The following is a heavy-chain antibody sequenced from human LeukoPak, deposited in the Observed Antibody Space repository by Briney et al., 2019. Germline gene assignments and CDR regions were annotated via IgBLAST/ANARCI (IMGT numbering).Heavy chain of an antibody. Sequence: PSETLSLTCAVYGGSFSGYYWSWIRQPPGKGLEWIGEINHSGSTNYNPSLKSRVTISVDTPKNQFSLKLSSVTAADTAVYYCARGLPDCSSTSCQGGHWFDPWGQGTLVTVSS. CDR2: INHSGST. CDR3: ARGLPDCSSTSCQGGHWFDP. CDR1: GGSFSGYY. D-gene: IGHD2-2*01. V-gene: IGHV4-34*01. J-gene: IGHJ5*02.